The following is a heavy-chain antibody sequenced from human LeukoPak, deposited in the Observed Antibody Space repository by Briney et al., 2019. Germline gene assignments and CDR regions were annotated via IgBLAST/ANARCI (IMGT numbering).Heavy chain of an antibody. J-gene: IGHJ4*02. CDR3: ARAPARSGPQLVVKYYFDY. Sequence: NPSETLSLTCAVSGGSISSSYWWSWVRQPPGKGLEWIGEVYHSGSTNYSPSLKSRVTLSVDKSKNQFSLRLSSVTAADTAVYYCARAPARSGPQLVVKYYFDYWGQGTLVTVSS. V-gene: IGHV4-4*02. CDR2: VYHSGST. D-gene: IGHD3-10*01. CDR1: GGSISSSYW.